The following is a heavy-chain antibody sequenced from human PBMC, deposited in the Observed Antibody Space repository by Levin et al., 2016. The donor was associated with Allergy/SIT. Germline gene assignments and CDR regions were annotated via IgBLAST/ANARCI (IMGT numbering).Heavy chain of an antibody. CDR3: ARVGATRGDAFDI. CDR2: IYYSGST. V-gene: IGHV4-59*01. J-gene: IGHJ3*02. D-gene: IGHD1-26*01. Sequence: WIRQPPGKGLEWIGYIYYSGSTNYNPSLKSRVTISVDTSKNQFSLKLSSVTAADTAVYYCARVGATRGDAFDIWGQGTMVTVSS.